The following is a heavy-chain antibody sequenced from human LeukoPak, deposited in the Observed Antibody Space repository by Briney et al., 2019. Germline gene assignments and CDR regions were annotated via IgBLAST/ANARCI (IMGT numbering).Heavy chain of an antibody. CDR3: ARDQDSSGYPNWFDP. D-gene: IGHD3-22*01. CDR2: IYYSGST. Sequence: KPSETLSLTCTVSGGSISSYFWSWIRQPPGKGLEWIGYIYYSGSTNYNPSLKSRVTKSVDTSKNQFSLKLSSVTAADTAVYYCARDQDSSGYPNWFDPWGQGTLVTVSS. CDR1: GGSISSYF. V-gene: IGHV4-59*01. J-gene: IGHJ5*02.